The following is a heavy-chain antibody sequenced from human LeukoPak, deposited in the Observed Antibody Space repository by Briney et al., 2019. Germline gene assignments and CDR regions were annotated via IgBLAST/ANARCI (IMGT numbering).Heavy chain of an antibody. CDR3: ARRAGAYSHPYDY. Sequence: GGSLRLSCAASGFTFSSYSMNWVRQAPGKGLEWGSSISSSSSYIYYADSVKGRFTISRDNAKNSLYLQMNSLRAEDTAVYYCARRAGAYSHPYDYWGQGTLVTVSS. CDR2: ISSSSSYI. V-gene: IGHV3-21*01. J-gene: IGHJ4*02. D-gene: IGHD4/OR15-4a*01. CDR1: GFTFSSYS.